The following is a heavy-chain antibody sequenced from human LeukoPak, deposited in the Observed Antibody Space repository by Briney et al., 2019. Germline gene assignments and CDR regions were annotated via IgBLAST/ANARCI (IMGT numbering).Heavy chain of an antibody. D-gene: IGHD3-3*01. CDR1: GFIFSNYA. CDR3: ARDATGSNFWSGYDAFDI. CDR2: ISGSDGSI. J-gene: IGHJ3*02. Sequence: GGSLRLSCAASGFIFSNYAMTWVRQAPGKGLEWISTISGSDGSIYYADSVKGRFTISRDNAKNLLYLQMNSLRAEDTAVYYCARDATGSNFWSGYDAFDIWGQGTMVTVSS. V-gene: IGHV3-23*01.